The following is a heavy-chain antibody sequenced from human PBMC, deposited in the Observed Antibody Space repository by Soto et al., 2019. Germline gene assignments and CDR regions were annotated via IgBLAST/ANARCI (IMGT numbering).Heavy chain of an antibody. Sequence: QVHLVQSGAEAKKPGASVKVSCKASGYTFTSYGITWVRQAPGQGLEWMGWISAHNGNTDYAQKLQGRVIVTRDTSTSTAYMELRSLRSDDMAVYYCARGRYGDYWGQGALVTVSS. V-gene: IGHV1-18*03. CDR3: ARGRYGDY. CDR2: ISAHNGNT. CDR1: GYTFTSYG. D-gene: IGHD1-1*01. J-gene: IGHJ4*02.